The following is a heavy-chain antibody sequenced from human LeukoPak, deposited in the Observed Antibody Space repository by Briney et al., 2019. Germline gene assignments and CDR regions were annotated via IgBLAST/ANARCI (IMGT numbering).Heavy chain of an antibody. J-gene: IGHJ4*02. CDR1: GGTFSSYA. Sequence: SAKVPCKASGGTFSSYAISWVRQAPGQGLEWMGGIIPIFGTANYAQKFRGRVTITADESTSTAYMELSSLRSEDTAVYYCATGTPHYYDSSGYFLSGFDYWGQGTLVTVSS. CDR2: IIPIFGTA. CDR3: ATGTPHYYDSSGYFLSGFDY. V-gene: IGHV1-69*01. D-gene: IGHD3-22*01.